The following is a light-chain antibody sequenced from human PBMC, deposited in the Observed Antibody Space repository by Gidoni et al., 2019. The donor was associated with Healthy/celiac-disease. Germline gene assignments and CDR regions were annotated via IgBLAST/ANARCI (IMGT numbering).Light chain of an antibody. CDR2: EGS. Sequence: QSALPQPASVSGSPGPSITISCTGTSSYVGSYNLVSWYQQHPGKAPKLMIYEGSKRPSGVSNRFSGSKSGNTASLTISGLQAEDEADYYCCSYAGSSTPVVFGGGTKLTVL. V-gene: IGLV2-23*01. CDR1: SSYVGSYNL. CDR3: CSYAGSSTPVV. J-gene: IGLJ2*01.